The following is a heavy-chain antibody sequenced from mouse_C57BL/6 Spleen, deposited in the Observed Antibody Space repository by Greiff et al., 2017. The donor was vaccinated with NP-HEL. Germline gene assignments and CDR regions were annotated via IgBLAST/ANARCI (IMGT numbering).Heavy chain of an antibody. CDR2: IYPGSGNT. CDR3: ARGNYEYWYFDV. CDR1: GYTFTDYY. V-gene: IGHV1-76*01. J-gene: IGHJ1*03. Sequence: LVESGAELVRPGASVKLSCKASGYTFTDYYINWVKQRPGQGLEWIARIYPGSGNTYYNEKFKGKATLTAEKSSSTAYMQLSSLTSEDSAVYFCARGNYEYWYFDVWGTGTTVTVSS. D-gene: IGHD2-1*01.